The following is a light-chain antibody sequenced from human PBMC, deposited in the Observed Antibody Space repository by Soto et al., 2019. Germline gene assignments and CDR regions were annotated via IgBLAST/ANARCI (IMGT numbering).Light chain of an antibody. CDR3: QQFDNWPLT. CDR2: GAS. J-gene: IGKJ5*01. Sequence: EIVMTQSPATLSVSPGERATLSYRSSQSVSTNLAWYQQKPGQVPRLLIYGASTRATGIPARFSGSGSGTEFTLTISSLQSEDFAVYYCQQFDNWPLTFGQGTRLEIK. V-gene: IGKV3-15*01. CDR1: QSVSTN.